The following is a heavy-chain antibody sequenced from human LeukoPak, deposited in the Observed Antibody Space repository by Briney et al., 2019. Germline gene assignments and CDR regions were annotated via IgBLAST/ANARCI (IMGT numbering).Heavy chain of an antibody. D-gene: IGHD3-16*01. CDR2: IYPSGGST. Sequence: ASVKVSRKASGYTFTSYYMHWVRQAPGQGLEWMGMIYPSGGSTNYAQKFQGRVTMTRDTSTSTVYVELSGLRSEDTAVYYCAREEEGGTFDYWGQGTLVTVSS. CDR3: AREEEGGTFDY. J-gene: IGHJ4*02. CDR1: GYTFTSYY. V-gene: IGHV1-46*01.